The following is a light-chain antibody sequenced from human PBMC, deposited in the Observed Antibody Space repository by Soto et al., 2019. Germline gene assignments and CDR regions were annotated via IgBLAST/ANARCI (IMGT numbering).Light chain of an antibody. V-gene: IGKV2-28*01. CDR2: LAS. CDR3: MQALQRLT. CDR1: QSLLHTNGYNY. Sequence: DIVMTQSPLSLPVTPGEPAAISCRSNQSLLHTNGYNYLDWYMQKPGQSPQLLIYLASNRASGVPDRFSGSGSRTHFTLKFSRVEAADVGVYYCMQALQRLTSGQGTRLEIK. J-gene: IGKJ5*01.